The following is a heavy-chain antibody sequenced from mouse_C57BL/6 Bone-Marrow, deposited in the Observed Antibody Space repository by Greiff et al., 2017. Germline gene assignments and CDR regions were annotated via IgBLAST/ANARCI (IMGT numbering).Heavy chain of an antibody. J-gene: IGHJ1*03. CDR3: ARLVSIYEGYYGGYFDV. Sequence: QVQLQQPGAELVKPGASVKMSCKASGYTFTSYWITWVKQRPGQGLEWIGDIHPGSGSTNYKEKFKSKATLTVDTSSSTAYMQLSSLTSEDSAVYYCARLVSIYEGYYGGYFDVWGTGTTVTVSS. D-gene: IGHD2-3*01. CDR1: GYTFTSYW. V-gene: IGHV1-55*01. CDR2: IHPGSGST.